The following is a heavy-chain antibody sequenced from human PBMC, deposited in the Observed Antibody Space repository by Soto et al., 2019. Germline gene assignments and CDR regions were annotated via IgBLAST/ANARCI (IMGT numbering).Heavy chain of an antibody. CDR1: GGSFSGYY. Sequence: SETLSLTCAVYGGSFSGYYWSWIRQPPGKGLEWIGEINHSGSTNYNPSLKSRVTISVDTSKNQFSLKLSSVTAADTAVYYCVRYSAVAGPRTLATQAGCFDYWSQGTLVTVSS. V-gene: IGHV4-34*01. CDR2: INHSGST. CDR3: VRYSAVAGPRTLATQAGCFDY. J-gene: IGHJ4*02. D-gene: IGHD6-19*01.